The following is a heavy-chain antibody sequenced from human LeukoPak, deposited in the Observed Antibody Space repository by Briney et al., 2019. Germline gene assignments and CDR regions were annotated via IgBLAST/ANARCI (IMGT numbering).Heavy chain of an antibody. Sequence: PSETLSLTCTVSGGSISSYYWNWIRQPPGKGLQWIGYIYYSGSTNYNPSLKSRVTISVDTSKNQFSLKLSSVTAADTAVYYCARDQGGRIPIGWFDPWGQGTLVTVSS. J-gene: IGHJ5*02. CDR1: GGSISSYY. CDR2: IYYSGST. CDR3: ARDQGGRIPIGWFDP. D-gene: IGHD3-10*01. V-gene: IGHV4-59*01.